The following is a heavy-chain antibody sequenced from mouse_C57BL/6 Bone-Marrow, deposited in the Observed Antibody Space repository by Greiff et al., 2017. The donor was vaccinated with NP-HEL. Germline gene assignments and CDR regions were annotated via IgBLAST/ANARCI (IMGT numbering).Heavy chain of an antibody. CDR2: IDPETGGT. CDR1: GYTFTDYE. CDR3: TRTTTVEAAWFAY. D-gene: IGHD1-1*01. Sequence: QVQLQQSGAELVRPGASVTLSCKASGYTFTDYEMHWVKQTPVHGLEWIGAIDPETGGTAYNQKIKGKAILTADKSSITAYMELRSLTSEDSAVYYCTRTTTVEAAWFAYWGQGTLVTVSA. V-gene: IGHV1-15*01. J-gene: IGHJ3*01.